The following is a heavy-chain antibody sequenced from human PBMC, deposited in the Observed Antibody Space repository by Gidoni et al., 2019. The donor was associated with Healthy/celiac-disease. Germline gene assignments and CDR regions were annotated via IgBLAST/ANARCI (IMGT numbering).Heavy chain of an antibody. D-gene: IGHD2-2*01. CDR3: ARKGDCSSTSCSLGNWYFDL. Sequence: QVQLQESGPGLVKPSETLSLTCTVSGGSISSYYWSWIRQPPGKGLEWIGYIYYSGSTNYNPSLKSRVTISVDTSKNQFSLKLSSVTAADTAVYYCARKGDCSSTSCSLGNWYFDLWGRGTLVTVSS. CDR1: GGSISSYY. V-gene: IGHV4-59*01. CDR2: IYYSGST. J-gene: IGHJ2*01.